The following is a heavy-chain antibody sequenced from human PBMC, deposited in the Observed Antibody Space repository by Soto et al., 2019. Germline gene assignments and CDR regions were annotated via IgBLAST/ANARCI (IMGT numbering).Heavy chain of an antibody. CDR3: ARSGYYYDLPHHAFDI. V-gene: IGHV3-7*03. Sequence: EVQLVESGGGLVQPGGSLRLSCAASGFTFSSYWMSWVRQAPGKGLEWVANIKQDGSEKYYVDSVKGRFTISRDNAKNSLYLQMNSLRAEDTAVYYCARSGYYYDLPHHAFDIWGQGTMVTVSS. CDR1: GFTFSSYW. CDR2: IKQDGSEK. J-gene: IGHJ3*02. D-gene: IGHD3-22*01.